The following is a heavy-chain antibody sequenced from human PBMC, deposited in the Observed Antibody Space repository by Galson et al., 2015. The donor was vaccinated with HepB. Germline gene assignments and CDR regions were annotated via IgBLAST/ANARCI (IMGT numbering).Heavy chain of an antibody. CDR3: ARRLGYCSSTSCGAFDI. J-gene: IGHJ3*02. D-gene: IGHD2-2*01. CDR2: INAGNGNT. V-gene: IGHV1-3*01. Sequence: SVKVSCKASGYTFTSYAMHWVRQAPGQRLEWMGWINAGNGNTKYSQKFQGRVTITRDTSASTAYMELSSLRSEDTAVYYCARRLGYCSSTSCGAFDIWGQGTMVTVSS. CDR1: GYTFTSYA.